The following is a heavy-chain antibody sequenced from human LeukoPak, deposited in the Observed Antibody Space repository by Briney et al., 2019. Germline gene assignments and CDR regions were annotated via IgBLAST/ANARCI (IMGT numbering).Heavy chain of an antibody. CDR2: INPNSGGT. D-gene: IGHD3-22*01. V-gene: IGHV1-2*02. Sequence: GASVKVSCKASGYTFTGYYMHWVRQAPGQELEWMGWINPNSGGTNYAQKFQGRVTMTRDTSISTAYMELSRLRSDDTAVYYCARGHDSSGYYRSPNSYYYYYYMDVWGKGTTVTVSS. J-gene: IGHJ6*03. CDR1: GYTFTGYY. CDR3: ARGHDSSGYYRSPNSYYYYYYMDV.